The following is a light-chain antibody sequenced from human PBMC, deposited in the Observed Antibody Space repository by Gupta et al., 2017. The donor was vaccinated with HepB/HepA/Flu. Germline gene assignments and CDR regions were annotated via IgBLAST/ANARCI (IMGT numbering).Light chain of an antibody. Sequence: EIVLTQSPGTLSLSPGERATLSCRASQSVSSSYLAWYQQRPGQAPRLLIYGASSRATGSSDRFSGSGSGTDFTLTISRLEPEDFAVYYCQQDGNSPWTFGQGTKVESK. V-gene: IGKV3-20*01. J-gene: IGKJ1*01. CDR3: QQDGNSPWT. CDR1: QSVSSSY. CDR2: GAS.